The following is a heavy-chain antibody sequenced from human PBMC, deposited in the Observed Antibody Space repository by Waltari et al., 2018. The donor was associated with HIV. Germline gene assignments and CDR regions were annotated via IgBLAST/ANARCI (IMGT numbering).Heavy chain of an antibody. D-gene: IGHD6-13*01. CDR1: GSSISSSSYY. CDR2: IYYSGST. Sequence: QLQLQESGPGLVKPSEPLSLPCTVYGSSISSSSYYWGWIRPPPGKGLEWIGSIYYSGSTYYNPSLKSRVTISVDTSKNQFSLKLSSVTAADTAVYYCARLMLQQLVRYNWFDPWGQGTLVTVSS. J-gene: IGHJ5*02. CDR3: ARLMLQQLVRYNWFDP. V-gene: IGHV4-39*01.